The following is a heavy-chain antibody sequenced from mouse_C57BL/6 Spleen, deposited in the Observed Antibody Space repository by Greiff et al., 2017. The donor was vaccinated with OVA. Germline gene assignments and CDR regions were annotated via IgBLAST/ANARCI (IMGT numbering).Heavy chain of an antibody. D-gene: IGHD1-1*01. Sequence: QVHVKQSGAELVKPGASVKLSCKASGYTFTSYWMHWVKQRPGRGLEWIGRIDPNSGGTKYNEKFKSKATLTVDKPSSTAYMQLSSLTSEDSAVYYCARLSYWDYYAMDYWGQGTSVTVSS. CDR1: GYTFTSYW. V-gene: IGHV1-72*01. CDR3: ARLSYWDYYAMDY. CDR2: IDPNSGGT. J-gene: IGHJ4*01.